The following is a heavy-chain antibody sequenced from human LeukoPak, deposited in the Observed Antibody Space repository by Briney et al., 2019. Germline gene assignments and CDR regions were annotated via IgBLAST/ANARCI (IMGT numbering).Heavy chain of an antibody. CDR2: INPNSGGT. CDR3: ARDTAMVTHYYGMDV. J-gene: IGHJ6*02. V-gene: IGHV1-2*04. CDR1: GYTFTSYY. Sequence: ASVKVSCKASGYTFTSYYMHWVRQAPGQGLEWMGWINPNSGGTNYAQKFQGWVTMTRDTSISTAYMELSRLRSDDTAVYYCARDTAMVTHYYGMDVWGQGTTVTVSS. D-gene: IGHD5-18*01.